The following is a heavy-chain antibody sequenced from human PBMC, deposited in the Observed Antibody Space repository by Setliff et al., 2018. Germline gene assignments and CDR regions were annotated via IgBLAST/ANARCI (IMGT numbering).Heavy chain of an antibody. D-gene: IGHD3-22*01. CDR3: ARSYYDSSGYYHPAFDY. CDR1: GGTFSSYA. CDR2: IIPIFGTA. J-gene: IGHJ4*02. V-gene: IGHV1-69*05. Sequence: GASVKVSCKASGGTFSSYAISWVRQAPGQGLEWMGGIIPIFGTANYAQKFQGRVTITTDESTSTAYMELSSLRSEDTAVYYCARSYYDSSGYYHPAFDYWGQGTLVTVS.